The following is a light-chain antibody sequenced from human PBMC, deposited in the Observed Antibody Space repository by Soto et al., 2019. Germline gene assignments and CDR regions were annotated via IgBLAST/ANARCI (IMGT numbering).Light chain of an antibody. J-gene: IGKJ4*01. CDR3: QQRSNWPLT. V-gene: IGKV3-11*01. CDR1: QSFTGY. Sequence: EIVLTQSPATLSLSPGERATLSSRASQSFTGYLAWYQQKPGQAPRLLIYDASNRATGIPARFSGSGSGTDFTLTISSLEPEDFAVYYCQQRSNWPLTFGGGTKVEIK. CDR2: DAS.